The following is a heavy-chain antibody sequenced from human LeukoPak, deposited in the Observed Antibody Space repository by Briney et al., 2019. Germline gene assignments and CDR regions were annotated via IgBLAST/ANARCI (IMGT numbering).Heavy chain of an antibody. D-gene: IGHD3-3*01. V-gene: IGHV1-46*01. CDR3: AKGILEWLSPLAYFDL. Sequence: WASVKVSCKASGYTFTSYYKHWVRQAPGKGLEWMGIINPSDGSTSYAQKFQGRVTMTRDTSTSTVYMELSSLRSEDTAVYYCAKGILEWLSPLAYFDLWGRGTLVTVSS. CDR1: GYTFTSYY. J-gene: IGHJ2*01. CDR2: INPSDGST.